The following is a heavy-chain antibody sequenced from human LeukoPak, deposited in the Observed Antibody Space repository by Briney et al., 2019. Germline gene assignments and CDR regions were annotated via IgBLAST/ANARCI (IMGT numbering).Heavy chain of an antibody. Sequence: GSLRLSCAASGFTFSTYAVHWVRQAPGKGLEWVAVISFDGGNKYYADSVKGRFTISRDNSKNTLYLQMNSLRAEDTAVYYCARDQSHGLLVRGGFDYWGQGTLVTVSS. CDR1: GFTFSTYA. CDR3: ARDQSHGLLVRGGFDY. J-gene: IGHJ4*02. D-gene: IGHD3-10*01. V-gene: IGHV3-30*04. CDR2: ISFDGGNK.